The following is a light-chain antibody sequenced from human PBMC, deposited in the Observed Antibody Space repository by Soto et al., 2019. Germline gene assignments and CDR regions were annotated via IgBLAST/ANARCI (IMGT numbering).Light chain of an antibody. CDR3: QQSDSTPYT. CDR2: DAS. CDR1: QTISTY. V-gene: IGKV1-39*01. Sequence: DIQMTQSPSSPSASVGDRVTITCRASQTISTYLNWYQQKPGKAPRLLIYDASSLLSGVPSRFSGSGSGTDFTLTIASLQPEDFSTYYCQQSDSTPYTFGQGTKVDIK. J-gene: IGKJ2*01.